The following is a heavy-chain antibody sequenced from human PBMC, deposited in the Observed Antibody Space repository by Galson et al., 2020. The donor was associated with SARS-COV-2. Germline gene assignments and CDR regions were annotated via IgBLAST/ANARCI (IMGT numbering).Heavy chain of an antibody. J-gene: IGHJ4*02. V-gene: IGHV4-39*01. CDR1: GGSISSRSYY. D-gene: IGHD6-19*01. Sequence: SETLSLTCTVSGGSISSRSYYWGWIRQPPGKGLEWIVSISYRGSTYHNPSLKSRVTLSVDTSKNQFSLKLSSVTAADTAVYYFARPGSSSGWYYFDDWGQGTLVTVAS. CDR2: ISYRGST. CDR3: ARPGSSSGWYYFDD.